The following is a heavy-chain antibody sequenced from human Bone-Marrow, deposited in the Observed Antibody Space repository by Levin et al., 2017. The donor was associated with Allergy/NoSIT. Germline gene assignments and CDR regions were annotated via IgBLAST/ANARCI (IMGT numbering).Heavy chain of an antibody. Sequence: GESLKISCAASGFTFSSYAMHWVRQAPGKGLEWVAVISYDGSNKYYADSVKGRFTISRDNSKNTLYLQMNSLRAEDTAVYYCARDAVYCSGGSCRNSYGMDVWGQGTTVTVSS. CDR3: ARDAVYCSGGSCRNSYGMDV. V-gene: IGHV3-30-3*01. CDR1: GFTFSSYA. D-gene: IGHD2-15*01. J-gene: IGHJ6*02. CDR2: ISYDGSNK.